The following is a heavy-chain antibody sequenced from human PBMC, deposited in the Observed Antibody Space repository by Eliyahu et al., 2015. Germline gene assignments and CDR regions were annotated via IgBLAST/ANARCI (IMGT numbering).Heavy chain of an antibody. D-gene: IGHD2/OR15-2a*01. CDR3: ARRMLAFYDNGSYRKGAFDM. CDR1: GDSISPSSYX. V-gene: IGHV4-39*01. J-gene: IGHJ3*02. Sequence: QLQLQESGPGLVKPSETLSLTCTVSGDSISPSSYXWGWIRQPPGKGLEWIGAIYYSGNTYYNPSLKSRVTVSVDTSKNQFSLVLTSVTAADTAVYYCARRMLAFYDNGSYRKGAFDMWGQGTMVTVSS. CDR2: IYYSGNT.